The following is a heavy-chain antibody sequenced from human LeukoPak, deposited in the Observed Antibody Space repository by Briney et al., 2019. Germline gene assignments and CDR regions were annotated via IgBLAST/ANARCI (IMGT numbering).Heavy chain of an antibody. J-gene: IGHJ4*02. CDR2: IVVGSGNT. Sequence: SVKVSCKASGFTFTSSAMQWVRQARGQRLEWIGWIVVGSGNTNYAQKFQERVTITRDMSTSTAYMELSSLGSEDPAVYYCAARPLRGYSPFDYWGQGTLVTVSS. CDR3: AARPLRGYSPFDY. D-gene: IGHD5-24*01. V-gene: IGHV1-58*02. CDR1: GFTFTSSA.